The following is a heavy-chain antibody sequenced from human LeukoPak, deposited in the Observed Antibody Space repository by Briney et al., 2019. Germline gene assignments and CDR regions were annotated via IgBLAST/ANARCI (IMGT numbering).Heavy chain of an antibody. CDR1: GFTFSSYG. V-gene: IGHV3-33*01. Sequence: GGSLRLSCAASGFTFSSYGMHWVRQAPGKGLEWVAVIWYDGSNKYYADSVKGRFTISRDNFKNTLYLQMNSLRAEDTAVYYCAAKGNGYTGIYLFAHWGQGTLVTVSS. CDR3: AAKGNGYTGIYLFAH. CDR2: IWYDGSNK. D-gene: IGHD1-26*01. J-gene: IGHJ4*02.